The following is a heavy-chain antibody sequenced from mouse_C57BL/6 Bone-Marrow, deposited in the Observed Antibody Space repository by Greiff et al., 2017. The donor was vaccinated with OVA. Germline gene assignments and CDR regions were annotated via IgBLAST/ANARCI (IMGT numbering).Heavy chain of an antibody. D-gene: IGHD1-1*01. CDR3: ARKYYGSSYAMDY. V-gene: IGHV5-12*01. CDR1: GFTFSDYY. CDR2: ISNGGGST. Sequence: EVHLVESGGGLVQPGGSLKLSCAASGFTFSDYYMYWVRQTPEKRLVWVAYISNGGGSTYYPDTVQGRFPISRDTAKNTLYLQMSSLKSEDTAMYYCARKYYGSSYAMDYWGQGTSVTVSS. J-gene: IGHJ4*01.